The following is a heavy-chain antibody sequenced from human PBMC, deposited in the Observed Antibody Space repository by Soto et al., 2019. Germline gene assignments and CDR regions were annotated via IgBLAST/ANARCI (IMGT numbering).Heavy chain of an antibody. V-gene: IGHV1-18*01. Sequence: QVQLVQSGAEVKKPGASVKVSCKASGYTFTSYGISWVRQAPGQGLEWMGWISAYNGNTNYAQKLQGRVTMTTDTSAMTAYLEVWSLRADDTAVYYCAPFYGDFGWFDPWGQGTLVTVSS. CDR3: APFYGDFGWFDP. D-gene: IGHD4-17*01. J-gene: IGHJ5*02. CDR2: ISAYNGNT. CDR1: GYTFTSYG.